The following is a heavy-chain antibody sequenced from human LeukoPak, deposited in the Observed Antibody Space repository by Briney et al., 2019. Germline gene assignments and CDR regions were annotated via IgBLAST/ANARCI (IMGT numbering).Heavy chain of an antibody. CDR2: IYSSGIT. J-gene: IGHJ4*02. CDR1: GASISSSTYY. Sequence: PSETLSLTCTVFGASISSSTYYWGWIRQPPGKGLEWIGSIYSSGITYCNPSLKSRVTIFADTSKNQVSLQLSSVTAADTAVYYCAGRPAGYWGQGTLVTVSS. V-gene: IGHV4-39*01. CDR3: AGRPAGY.